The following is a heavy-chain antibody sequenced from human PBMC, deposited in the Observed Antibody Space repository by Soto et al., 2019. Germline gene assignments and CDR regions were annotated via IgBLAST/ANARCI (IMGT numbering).Heavy chain of an antibody. J-gene: IGHJ6*02. CDR3: ARDYYRFNSGYGFSMDV. Sequence: VGSLRLSCAASGFTYSTYTMHWVRQAPGKGLEWVAVISYDGNNKFYADSVKGRFTISRDNSKNTLYLQMNSLRAEDTAVYYCARDYYRFNSGYGFSMDVWGQGTTVTVSS. D-gene: IGHD5-12*01. CDR2: ISYDGNNK. CDR1: GFTYSTYT. V-gene: IGHV3-30-3*01.